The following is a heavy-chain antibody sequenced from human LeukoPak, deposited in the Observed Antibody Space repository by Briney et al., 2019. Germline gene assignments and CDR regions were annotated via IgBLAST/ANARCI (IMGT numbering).Heavy chain of an antibody. J-gene: IGHJ4*02. Sequence: GGSLRLSCAASRFTFSSYAMHWVRQAPGKGLEWVAVISYDGSNKYHADSVKGRFTISRDNSKNTLYLQMNSLRAEDTAVYYCARGSDYFDYWGQGTLVTVSS. V-gene: IGHV3-30*01. CDR1: RFTFSSYA. CDR3: ARGSDYFDY. CDR2: ISYDGSNK.